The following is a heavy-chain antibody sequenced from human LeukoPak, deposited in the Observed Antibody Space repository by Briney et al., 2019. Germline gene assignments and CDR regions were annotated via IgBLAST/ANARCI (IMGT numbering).Heavy chain of an antibody. J-gene: IGHJ4*02. CDR2: INHSGST. D-gene: IGHD3-10*01. Sequence: SETLSLTCAVYGGSFSGYYWSWIRQPPGKGPEWIGEINHSGSTNYNPSLKSRVTISVDTSKNQFSLKLSSVTAADTAVYYCARGGGYVRPYGYWGQGTLVTVSS. V-gene: IGHV4-34*01. CDR1: GGSFSGYY. CDR3: ARGGGYVRPYGY.